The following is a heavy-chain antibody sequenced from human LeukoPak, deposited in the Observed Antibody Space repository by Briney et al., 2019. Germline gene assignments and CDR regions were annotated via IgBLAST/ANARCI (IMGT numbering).Heavy chain of an antibody. D-gene: IGHD2-15*01. CDR2: INPNSGGT. J-gene: IGHJ5*02. Sequence: ASVKVSCKASGGTFSSYAISWVRQAPGQGLEWMGWINPNSGGTNYAQKFQGWVTMTRDTSISTAYMELSRLRSDDTAVYYCAREAPGYCSGGSCSNWFDPWGQGTLVTVSS. CDR1: GGTFSSYA. CDR3: AREAPGYCSGGSCSNWFDP. V-gene: IGHV1-2*04.